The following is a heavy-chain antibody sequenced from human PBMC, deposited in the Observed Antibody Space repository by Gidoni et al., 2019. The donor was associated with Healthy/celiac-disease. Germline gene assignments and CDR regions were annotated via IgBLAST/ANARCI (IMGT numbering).Heavy chain of an antibody. D-gene: IGHD3-16*02. V-gene: IGHV4-31*02. CDR3: ARGDYDYVWGSYRPYYFDY. CDR2: IYYSGST. J-gene: IGHJ4*02. Sequence: GLIYGGGYYWSWIRQHPGKGLEWIGYIYYSGSTYYNPSLKSRVTISVDTSKNQFSLKLSSVTAADTAVYYCARGDYDYVWGSYRPYYFDYWGQGTLVTVSS. CDR1: GLIYGGGYY.